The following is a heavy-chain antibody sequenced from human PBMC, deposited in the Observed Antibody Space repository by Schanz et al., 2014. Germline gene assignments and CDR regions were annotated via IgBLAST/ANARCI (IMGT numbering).Heavy chain of an antibody. CDR1: GFTFSSYG. D-gene: IGHD1-1*01. Sequence: VQLVESGGGVVQPGRSLRLSCAASGFTFSSYGMHWVRQAPGKGLEWISYITYNGGTIYYADSVKGRFTISRDNAKNSLYLEMNSLRAEDTALYYCARGRVLESWGQGTLVTVSS. CDR3: ARGRVLES. J-gene: IGHJ5*02. V-gene: IGHV3-48*01. CDR2: ITYNGGTI.